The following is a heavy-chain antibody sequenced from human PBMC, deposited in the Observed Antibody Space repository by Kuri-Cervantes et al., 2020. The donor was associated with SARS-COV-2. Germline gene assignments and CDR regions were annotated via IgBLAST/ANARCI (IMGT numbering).Heavy chain of an antibody. CDR1: GFTFSSYA. CDR3: ARAARGVSFAYYYMDV. V-gene: IGHV3-30*02. Sequence: GESLKISCAASGFTFSSYAMHWVRQAPGKGLEWVAFIRYDESSIDHAGSVKGRFTISRDNSKNTLYLQMNSLRAEDTAVYYCARAARGVSFAYYYMDVWGKGTTVTVSS. D-gene: IGHD1-26*01. CDR2: IRYDESSI. J-gene: IGHJ6*03.